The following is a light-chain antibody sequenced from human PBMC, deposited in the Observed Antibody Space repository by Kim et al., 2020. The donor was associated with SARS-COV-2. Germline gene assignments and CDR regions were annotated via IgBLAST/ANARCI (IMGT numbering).Light chain of an antibody. CDR3: QQYNSYWT. J-gene: IGKJ1*01. CDR1: QSIGSG. V-gene: IGKV1-5*03. CDR2: KAS. Sequence: DIQMTQSPSSLSASVGDRVTITCRASQSIGSGLAWYQQKPGKAPKLLIYKASSLESGVPSRFSGSGSGTEFTLTISSLQPDDFATYYCQQYNSYWTFGQGTKV.